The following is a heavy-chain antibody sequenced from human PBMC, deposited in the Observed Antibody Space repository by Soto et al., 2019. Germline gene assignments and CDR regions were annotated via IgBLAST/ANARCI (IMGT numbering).Heavy chain of an antibody. CDR1: GYSISIGYY. CDR3: ARDIAAQDAFDI. J-gene: IGHJ3*02. CDR2: IYHSGST. V-gene: IGHV4-38-2*02. D-gene: IGHD6-13*01. Sequence: SETLSLTCAVSGYSISIGYYCGCIGQPPGKGLEWIGSIYHSGSTYYNPSLKSRVTISVDTSKNQFSLKLSSVTAADTAVYYCARDIAAQDAFDIWGQGTMVTVSS.